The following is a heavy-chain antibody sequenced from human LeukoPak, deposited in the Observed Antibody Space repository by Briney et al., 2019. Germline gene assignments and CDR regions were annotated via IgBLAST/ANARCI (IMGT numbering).Heavy chain of an antibody. J-gene: IGHJ6*02. CDR1: GFTFSSYD. CDR3: ARVGYSSSSGDYYYYGMDV. Sequence: GGSLRLSCAASGFTFSSYDMHWVRQATGKGLEWVSAIGTAGDTYYPGSVKGRFTISRENAKNSLYLQMNSLRAGDTAVYYCARVGYSSSSGDYYYYGMDVWGQGTTVTVSS. D-gene: IGHD6-6*01. CDR2: IGTAGDT. V-gene: IGHV3-13*01.